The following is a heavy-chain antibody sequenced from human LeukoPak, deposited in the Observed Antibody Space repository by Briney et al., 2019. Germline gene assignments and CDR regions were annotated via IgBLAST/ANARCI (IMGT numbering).Heavy chain of an antibody. D-gene: IGHD1-26*01. Sequence: SETLSLTCTVSGYSISSGYYWGWVRPRPGKGLEWIASIYHSGGTYYNPSLKSRVTISVDTSKKHFSLDLSSVTAADTAVYYCAMIPPDSGTYLWGQGTLVTVSS. J-gene: IGHJ4*02. CDR2: IYHSGGT. CDR3: AMIPPDSGTYL. V-gene: IGHV4-38-2*02. CDR1: GYSISSGYY.